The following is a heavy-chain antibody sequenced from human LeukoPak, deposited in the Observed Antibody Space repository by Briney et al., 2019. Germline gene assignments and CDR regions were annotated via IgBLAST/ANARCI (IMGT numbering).Heavy chain of an antibody. CDR2: MNPNSGNT. D-gene: IGHD5-18*01. Sequence: ASVKVSCKASGYTFTSYDINWVRQATGQGLEWMGWMNPNSGNTGYAQKFQGRLTITRNTSISKAYMELSSLRSEDTAVYYCARVSGSYGPDDAFDIWGQGTMVTVSS. J-gene: IGHJ3*02. CDR1: GYTFTSYD. CDR3: ARVSGSYGPDDAFDI. V-gene: IGHV1-8*03.